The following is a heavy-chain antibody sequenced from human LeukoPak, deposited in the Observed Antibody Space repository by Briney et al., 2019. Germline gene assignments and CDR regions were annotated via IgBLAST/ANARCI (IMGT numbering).Heavy chain of an antibody. Sequence: GASVKVSCKASGYTFTGYYMHWVRQAPGQGLEWMGWINPNSGGTNYAQKFQGRVTMTRDTPISTAYMELSRLRPDDTAVYYCAREPYGSGSYFSDYWGQGTLVTVSS. V-gene: IGHV1-2*02. CDR2: INPNSGGT. CDR3: AREPYGSGSYFSDY. D-gene: IGHD3-10*01. CDR1: GYTFTGYY. J-gene: IGHJ4*02.